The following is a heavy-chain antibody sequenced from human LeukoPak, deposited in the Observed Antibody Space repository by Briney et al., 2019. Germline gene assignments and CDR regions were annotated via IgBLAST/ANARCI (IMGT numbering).Heavy chain of an antibody. Sequence: GGSRRLPCAASGFTFSSYGMHWVRQAPGKGLEWVAVISYGGSNKCYADSVKGRFTISRDNSKNTLYLQMNSLRAEDTAVYYFANGRYSSSWEGFDPWGQGTLVTVSS. CDR1: GFTFSSYG. J-gene: IGHJ5*02. CDR2: ISYGGSNK. D-gene: IGHD6-13*01. V-gene: IGHV3-30*18. CDR3: ANGRYSSSWEGFDP.